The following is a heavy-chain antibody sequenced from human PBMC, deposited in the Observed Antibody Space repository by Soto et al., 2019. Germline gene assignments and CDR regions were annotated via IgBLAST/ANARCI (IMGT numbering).Heavy chain of an antibody. CDR2: ISSDSGTI. CDR1: GFMFSSYS. J-gene: IGHJ6*02. D-gene: IGHD5-12*01. CDR3: ARDGRYSAYDGPAYYYGMDV. V-gene: IGHV3-48*01. Sequence: PGGSLRLSCAASGFMFSSYSMNWVRQAPGKGLEWVSYISSDSGTIKYGDAVKGRFTISRDNSKNTLYLQMNSLRAEDTAVYYCARDGRYSAYDGPAYYYGMDVWGQGTTVTVSS.